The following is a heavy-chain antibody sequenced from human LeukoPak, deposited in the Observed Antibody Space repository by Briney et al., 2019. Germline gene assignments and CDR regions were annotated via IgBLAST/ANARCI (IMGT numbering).Heavy chain of an antibody. J-gene: IGHJ6*02. CDR1: GFTVSSNY. CDR3: ARGTPSSSGWLYYGMDV. CDR2: IYSGGST. V-gene: IGHV3-66*01. D-gene: IGHD6-19*01. Sequence: GGSLRLSCAASGFTVSSNYMSWVRQAPGKGLEWVSVIYSGGSTYYADSVKSRFTISRDNSKNTLYLQMNSLRAEDTAVYYCARGTPSSSGWLYYGMDVWGQGTTVTVSS.